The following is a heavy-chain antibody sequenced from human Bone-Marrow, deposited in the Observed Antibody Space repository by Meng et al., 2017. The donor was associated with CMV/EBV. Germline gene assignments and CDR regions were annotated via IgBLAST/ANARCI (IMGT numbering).Heavy chain of an antibody. Sequence: LRLSCTVSGGSISIGYYWSWIRQHSGKGLEWIGYIYYNGNTYYNPSLKSRLTISIDTSKNQFSLILSSVTAADTAVYYCARDTDPYYYDSSGYSGGGMDVWGQGTTVTVSS. D-gene: IGHD3-22*01. J-gene: IGHJ6*02. CDR1: GGSISIGYY. V-gene: IGHV4-31*03. CDR2: IYYNGNT. CDR3: ARDTDPYYYDSSGYSGGGMDV.